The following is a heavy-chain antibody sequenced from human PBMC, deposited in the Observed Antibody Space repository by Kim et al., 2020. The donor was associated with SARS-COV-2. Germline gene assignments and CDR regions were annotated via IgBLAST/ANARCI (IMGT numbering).Heavy chain of an antibody. J-gene: IGHJ6*02. CDR2: IVVGSGNT. CDR1: GFTFTSSA. D-gene: IGHD4-4*01. Sequence: SVKVSCKASGFTFTSSAVQWVRQARGQRLEWIGWIVVGSGNTNYAQKFQERVTITRDMSTSTAYMELSSLRSEDTAVYYCAAERGMTTVTTPSYYYGMDVWGQGTTVTVSS. CDR3: AAERGMTTVTTPSYYYGMDV. V-gene: IGHV1-58*01.